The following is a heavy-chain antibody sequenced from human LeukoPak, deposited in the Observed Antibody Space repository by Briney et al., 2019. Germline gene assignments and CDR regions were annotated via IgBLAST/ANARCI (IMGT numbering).Heavy chain of an antibody. D-gene: IGHD3-10*01. J-gene: IGHJ4*02. V-gene: IGHV4-30-4*01. Sequence: SETLSLTCTVSGGSISSGDYYWSWIRQPLGKGLEWIGYIYYSGSTYYNPSLKSRVTISVDTSKNQFSLKLSSVTAADTAVYYCATVTMVRGVIRRADYWGQGTLVTVSS. CDR2: IYYSGST. CDR3: ATVTMVRGVIRRADY. CDR1: GGSISSGDYY.